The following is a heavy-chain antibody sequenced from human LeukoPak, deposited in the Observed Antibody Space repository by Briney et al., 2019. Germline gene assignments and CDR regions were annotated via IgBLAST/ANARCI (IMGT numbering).Heavy chain of an antibody. CDR1: GGSISSYY. Sequence: SETLSLTCTVSGGSISSYYWSWIRQPPGKGLEWIGEINHSGSTNYNPSLKSRVTISVDTSKNQFSLKLSSVTAADTAVYYCARDIAVADDGNNWFDPWGQGTLVTVSS. V-gene: IGHV4-34*01. D-gene: IGHD6-19*01. CDR2: INHSGST. CDR3: ARDIAVADDGNNWFDP. J-gene: IGHJ5*02.